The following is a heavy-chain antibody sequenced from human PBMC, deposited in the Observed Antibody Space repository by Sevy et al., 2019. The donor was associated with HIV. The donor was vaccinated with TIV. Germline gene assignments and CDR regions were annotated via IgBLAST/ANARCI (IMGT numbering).Heavy chain of an antibody. V-gene: IGHV3-48*02. CDR2: ISNSGSTT. CDR1: GFRFNYHN. CDR3: AREGNRERQTIPLDS. D-gene: IGHD6-25*01. Sequence: GGSLRLSCAASGFRFNYHNMNWVRQAPGKWLEWISYISNSGSTTYLADSVRGRFTISRDNAKNSLFLEMDNLTDEDTAVYYCAREGNRERQTIPLDSWGRGIQVTVSS. J-gene: IGHJ4*02.